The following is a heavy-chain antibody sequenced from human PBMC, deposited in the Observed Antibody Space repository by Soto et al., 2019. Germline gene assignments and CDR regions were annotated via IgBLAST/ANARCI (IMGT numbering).Heavy chain of an antibody. D-gene: IGHD6-13*01. Sequence: GGSLRLSCAASGFTFSNYGMNWVRQAPGKGLEWVSYISPSSSTIYYADSVKGRFTISRENAMNSLYLQMNSLRAEDTAIYYCARAYSSSSGKNAFDFWGQGTMVTVSS. J-gene: IGHJ3*01. CDR2: ISPSSSTI. CDR1: GFTFSNYG. V-gene: IGHV3-48*01. CDR3: ARAYSSSSGKNAFDF.